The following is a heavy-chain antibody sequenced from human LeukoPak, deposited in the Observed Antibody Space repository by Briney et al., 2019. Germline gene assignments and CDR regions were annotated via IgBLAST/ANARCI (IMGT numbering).Heavy chain of an antibody. CDR2: INPNSGGT. V-gene: IGHV1-2*02. CDR3: ARDKAAAGISGYDY. J-gene: IGHJ4*02. Sequence: GASVKVSCKASGYTFTGYYMHWVRQAPGQGLEWMGWINPNSGGTNYAQKFQGRVTMTRDTSISTAYMELGRLRSDDTAVYYCARDKAAAGISGYDYWGQGTLVTVSS. CDR1: GYTFTGYY. D-gene: IGHD6-13*01.